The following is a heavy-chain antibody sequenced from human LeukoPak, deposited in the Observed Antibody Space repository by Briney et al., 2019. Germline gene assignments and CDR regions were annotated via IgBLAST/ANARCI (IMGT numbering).Heavy chain of an antibody. CDR1: GFTFSNYW. D-gene: IGHD1-14*01. CDR3: ARDPETERGRDGLDC. CDR2: VKEDGSEK. Sequence: GGSLRLSCAASGFTFSNYWMSWVRQAPGKGLEWVANVKEDGSEKYYIDSVKGRFIISRDNAKNSLYLQMNSLRVEDTAVYFCARDPETERGRDGLDCWGQGTLVTVSS. J-gene: IGHJ4*02. V-gene: IGHV3-7*01.